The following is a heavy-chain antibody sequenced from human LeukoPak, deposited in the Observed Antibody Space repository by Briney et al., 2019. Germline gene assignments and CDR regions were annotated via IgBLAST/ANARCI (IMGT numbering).Heavy chain of an antibody. Sequence: GGSLRLSCAASGFTFSSYAMSWVRQAPGKGLEWVSAISGSGGSTYYADSVKGRFTISRDNPKNTLYLQMNSLRAEDTAVYYCAKVRSFVAVAAPDALGIWGQGTMVTVSS. J-gene: IGHJ3*02. CDR1: GFTFSSYA. CDR3: AKVRSFVAVAAPDALGI. V-gene: IGHV3-23*01. D-gene: IGHD6-19*01. CDR2: ISGSGGST.